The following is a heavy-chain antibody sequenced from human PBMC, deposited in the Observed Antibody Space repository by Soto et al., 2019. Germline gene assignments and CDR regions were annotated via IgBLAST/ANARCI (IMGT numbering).Heavy chain of an antibody. CDR3: AKGRNYYDSSGYCDY. J-gene: IGHJ4*02. D-gene: IGHD3-22*01. CDR1: GFTFSSYG. CDR2: ISYDGSNK. V-gene: IGHV3-30*18. Sequence: TGGSLRLSCAASGFTFSSYGMHWFRQAPGKGLEWVAVISYDGSNKYYADSVKGRFTISRDNSKNTLYLQMNSLRAEDTAVYYCAKGRNYYDSSGYCDYWGQGTLVTVSS.